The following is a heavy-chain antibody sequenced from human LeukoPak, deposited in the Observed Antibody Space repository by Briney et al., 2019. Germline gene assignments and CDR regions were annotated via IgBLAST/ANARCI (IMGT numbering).Heavy chain of an antibody. CDR2: IKEDGSRK. Sequence: PGGSLRLSCAASGFNFSNYWMSWVRQAPGKGLEWVANIKEDGSRKYYVDSVKGRFTISRDNAKNSLYLQMNSLRAEDTAVYYCARDLESGYYFDYWGQGTLVTVSS. V-gene: IGHV3-7*01. CDR3: ARDLESGYYFDY. CDR1: GFNFSNYW. J-gene: IGHJ4*02. D-gene: IGHD3-3*01.